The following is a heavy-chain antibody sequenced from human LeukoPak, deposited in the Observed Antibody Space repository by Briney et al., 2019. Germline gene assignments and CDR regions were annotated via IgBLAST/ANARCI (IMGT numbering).Heavy chain of an antibody. V-gene: IGHV4-59*12. CDR1: GGSISSYY. D-gene: IGHD3-22*01. CDR2: IYHSEST. CDR3: ARAYYECFDY. J-gene: IGHJ4*02. Sequence: SETLSLTCTVSGGSISSYYWSWIRQPPGKGLEWIGYIYHSESTYYNPSLKSRVTISVDRSKNQFSLKLSSVTAADTAVYYCARAYYECFDYWGQGTLVTVSS.